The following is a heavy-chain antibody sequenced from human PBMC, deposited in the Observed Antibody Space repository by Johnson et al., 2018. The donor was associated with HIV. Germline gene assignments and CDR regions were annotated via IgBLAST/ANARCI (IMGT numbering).Heavy chain of an antibody. CDR1: RFTFNKYT. Sequence: VQLMESGGGVVQPGRSLRLSCAASRFTFNKYTMHWVRQAPGKGLEWVAVVSYDGGNKYYADSVKGRFTISRDNSRNTLYLQMNSLRAEDTAVYYCARRRVAGDDAFDMWGQGTMVSVSS. D-gene: IGHD6-19*01. CDR2: VSYDGGNK. V-gene: IGHV3-30-3*01. CDR3: ARRRVAGDDAFDM. J-gene: IGHJ3*02.